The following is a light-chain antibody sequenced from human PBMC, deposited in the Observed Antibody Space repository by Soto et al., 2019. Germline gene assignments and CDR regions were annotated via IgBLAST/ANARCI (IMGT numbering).Light chain of an antibody. V-gene: IGLV2-23*01. J-gene: IGLJ3*02. CDR2: EGS. CDR1: SSDVGNYNF. CDR3: CSYAGSGSWV. Sequence: QSVLTQPASVSGSPGQSITISCTETSSDVGNYNFVSWYQHHPGKAPKLIIYEGSKRPSGVPNRFSGSKPGNTASLTISGLQAEDEADYYCCSYAGSGSWVFGGGTKITVL.